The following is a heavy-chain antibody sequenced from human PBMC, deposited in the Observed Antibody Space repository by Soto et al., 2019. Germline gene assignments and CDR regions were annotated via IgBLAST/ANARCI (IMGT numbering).Heavy chain of an antibody. Sequence: GASMKVSCKSSGYTFTSYAMHWVRQAPGQRLEWMGWINAGNGNTKYSQKFQGRVTITRDTSASTAYMELSSLRSEDTAVYYCAREKIGYSSGCGYWGQGTLVTVSS. J-gene: IGHJ4*02. D-gene: IGHD6-19*01. CDR3: AREKIGYSSGCGY. V-gene: IGHV1-3*01. CDR2: INAGNGNT. CDR1: GYTFTSYA.